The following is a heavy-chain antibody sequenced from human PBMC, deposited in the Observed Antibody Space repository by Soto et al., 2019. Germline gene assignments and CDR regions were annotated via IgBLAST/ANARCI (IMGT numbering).Heavy chain of an antibody. J-gene: IGHJ6*03. D-gene: IGHD4-17*01. Sequence: GSLRLSCGASGFTFSSYSMNWVRQAPGKGLEWVSYISSSGSTIYYADSVKGRFTISRDNAKNSLYLQMNSLGAEDTAVYYCAKPGGVTTYWYYMDVWGKGTTVTVSS. CDR2: ISSSGSTI. V-gene: IGHV3-48*01. CDR3: AKPGGVTTYWYYMDV. CDR1: GFTFSSYS.